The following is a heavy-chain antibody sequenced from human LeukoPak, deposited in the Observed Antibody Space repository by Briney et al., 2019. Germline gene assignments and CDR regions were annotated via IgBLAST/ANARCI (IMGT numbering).Heavy chain of an antibody. CDR1: GGSFGGYY. CDR3: ARAPPPIAVAGIDY. Sequence: PSETLSLTCAVYGGSFGGYYWSWIRQPPGKGLEWIGEINHSGSTNYNPSLKSRVTISVDTSKNQFSLKLSSVTAADTAVYYCARAPPPIAVAGIDYWGQGTLVTVSS. CDR2: INHSGST. V-gene: IGHV4-34*01. J-gene: IGHJ4*02. D-gene: IGHD6-19*01.